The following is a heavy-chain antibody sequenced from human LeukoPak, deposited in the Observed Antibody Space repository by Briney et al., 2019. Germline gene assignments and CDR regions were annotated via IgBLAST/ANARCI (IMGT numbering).Heavy chain of an antibody. D-gene: IGHD3-3*01. Sequence: SETLSLTCTVSGGSISSSSYYWGWIRQPPGKGLEWIGIIYYSGSTYYNPSLKSRVTISVDTSKNQFSLKLSSVTAADTAVYYCAGRGRLTVFGVVITNWFDPWGQGTLVTVSS. J-gene: IGHJ5*02. CDR3: AGRGRLTVFGVVITNWFDP. CDR1: GGSISSSSYY. CDR2: IYYSGST. V-gene: IGHV4-39*01.